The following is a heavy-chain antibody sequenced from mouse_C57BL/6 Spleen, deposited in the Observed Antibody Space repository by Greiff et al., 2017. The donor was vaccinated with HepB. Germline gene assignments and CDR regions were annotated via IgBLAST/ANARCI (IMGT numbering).Heavy chain of an antibody. CDR1: GFTFTDYY. J-gene: IGHJ4*01. Sequence: EVQGVESGGGLVQPGGSLSLSCAASGFTFTDYYMSWVRQPPGKALEWLGFIRNKANGYTTEYSASVKGRFTISRDNSQSILYLQMNALRAEDSATYYCARSSNWDDAMDYWGQGTSVTVSS. CDR2: IRNKANGYTT. V-gene: IGHV7-3*01. CDR3: ARSSNWDDAMDY. D-gene: IGHD4-1*01.